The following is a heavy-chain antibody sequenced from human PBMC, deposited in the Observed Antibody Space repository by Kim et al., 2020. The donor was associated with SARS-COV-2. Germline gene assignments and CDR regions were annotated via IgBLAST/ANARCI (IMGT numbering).Heavy chain of an antibody. CDR1: GGSINSDTYY. CDR2: VHYSGRT. J-gene: IGHJ5*02. CDR3: ANSPGPAAKVAFDL. V-gene: IGHV4-39*01. Sequence: SETLSLTCTVSGGSINSDTYYWGWIRQSPGKGLEWIGSVHYSGRTYNNPSLQSRITLSIDTSKNQFSLKLSSVTAADRAVYYCANSPGPAAKVAFDLWG. D-gene: IGHD2-2*01.